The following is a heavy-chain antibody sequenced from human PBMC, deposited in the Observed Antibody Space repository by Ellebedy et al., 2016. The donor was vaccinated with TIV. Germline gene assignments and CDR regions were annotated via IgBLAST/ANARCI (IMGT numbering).Heavy chain of an antibody. CDR2: IKQDGSEK. J-gene: IGHJ4*02. V-gene: IGHV3-7*01. CDR1: GFTLSTFW. D-gene: IGHD2-2*01. Sequence: GGSLRLSCAASGFTLSTFWMNWVRQAPGKGLEWVANIKQDGSEKYYVDSVKGRFTISRDNAKNSLYLQMNSLRAEDTAFYYCAITSTTYFDQWGQGTLVTVSS. CDR3: AITSTTYFDQ.